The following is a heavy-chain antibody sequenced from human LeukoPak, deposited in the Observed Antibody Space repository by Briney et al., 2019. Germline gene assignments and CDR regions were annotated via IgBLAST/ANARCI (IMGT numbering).Heavy chain of an antibody. CDR2: ISAYNGNT. CDR3: ARQYYDSSAYPFDY. J-gene: IGHJ4*02. CDR1: GYTFTNYG. Sequence: ASVKVSCKASGYTFTNYGISWVRRAPGQGLEYLGWISAYNGNTNYAQNFQGRVTMTTETSTSTAYMELKSLRSDDTAVYYCARQYYDSSAYPFDYWGQGTLVTVSS. D-gene: IGHD3-22*01. V-gene: IGHV1-18*01.